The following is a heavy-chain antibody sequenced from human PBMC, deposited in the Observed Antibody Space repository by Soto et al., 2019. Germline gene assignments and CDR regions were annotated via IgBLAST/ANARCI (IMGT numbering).Heavy chain of an antibody. J-gene: IGHJ4*02. V-gene: IGHV2-5*02. CDR1: GFSLSASGVA. D-gene: IGHD5-12*01. Sequence: SGPTLVNPTQTLRLTCTFSGFSLSASGVAVGWIRQPPGKALEWLALIYWDDDKRYSPSLKSRLTITKDTSKNQVVLTMTNVGPVDTATYFCAHIDPEIVTVGGHGGFDYWGQGTLVTVSS. CDR3: AHIDPEIVTVGGHGGFDY. CDR2: IYWDDDK.